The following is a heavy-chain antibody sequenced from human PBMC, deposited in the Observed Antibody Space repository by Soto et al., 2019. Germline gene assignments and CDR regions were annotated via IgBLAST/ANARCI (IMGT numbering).Heavy chain of an antibody. D-gene: IGHD3-3*01. J-gene: IGHJ4*02. CDR2: ISAYNGNT. CDR3: ARGFCDGAYDFWSGYRTPRCYFDY. CDR1: GYTFTSYG. V-gene: IGHV1-18*01. Sequence: ASVKVSCKASGYTFTSYGISWVRQAPGQGLEWMGWISAYNGNTNYAQKLQGRVTMTRNTSISTAYMELSSLRSEDTAVYYCARGFCDGAYDFWSGYRTPRCYFDYWGQGTLVTVSS.